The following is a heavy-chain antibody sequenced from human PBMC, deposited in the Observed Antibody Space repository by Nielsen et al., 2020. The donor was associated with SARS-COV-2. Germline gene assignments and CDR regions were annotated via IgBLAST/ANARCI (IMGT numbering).Heavy chain of an antibody. Sequence: GGSLRLSCAASGFTFDDYAMHWVRQAPGKGLEWVSGISWNSGSIGYADSVKGRFTISRDNAKNSLYLQMNSLRAEDTALYYCARGALYNGYDYDYWGQGTLVTVSS. J-gene: IGHJ4*02. V-gene: IGHV3-9*01. CDR2: ISWNSGSI. CDR1: GFTFDDYA. CDR3: ARGALYNGYDYDY. D-gene: IGHD5-12*01.